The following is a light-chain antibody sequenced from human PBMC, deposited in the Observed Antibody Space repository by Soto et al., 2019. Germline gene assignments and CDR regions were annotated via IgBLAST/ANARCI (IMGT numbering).Light chain of an antibody. CDR3: LQDYNFPRT. V-gene: IGKV1-6*01. J-gene: IGKJ1*01. Sequence: AIQMTQSPASLSAFVGDRVTITCRANQPIRNDVAWYQLKPGRAPKLLIYAASYLQSGVQSRFSGSGSGTDFILTISSLQPEDFATYYCLQDYNFPRTFGQGTKVEMK. CDR1: QPIRND. CDR2: AAS.